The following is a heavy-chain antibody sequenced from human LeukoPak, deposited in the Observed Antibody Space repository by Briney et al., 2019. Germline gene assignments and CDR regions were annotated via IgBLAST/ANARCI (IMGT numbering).Heavy chain of an antibody. D-gene: IGHD1-26*01. CDR1: GFTFSSYA. CDR3: WVGATSFVY. V-gene: IGHV3-30-3*01. CDR2: ISYDGSNK. Sequence: GRSLRLSCAASGFTFSSYAMHWVRQAPGKGLEWVAVISYDGSNKYYADSVKGRFTISRDNSKNTLYLQMNSLRAEDTAVYRGWVGATSFVYWGQGTLVTVSS. J-gene: IGHJ4*02.